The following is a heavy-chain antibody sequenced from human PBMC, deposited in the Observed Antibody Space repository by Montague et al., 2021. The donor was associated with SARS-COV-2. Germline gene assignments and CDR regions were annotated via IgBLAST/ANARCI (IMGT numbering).Heavy chain of an antibody. D-gene: IGHD1-1*01. CDR1: GDNVSSNSAT. Sequence: CAISGDNVSSNSATWNWVRQSPSRGLEWLGRTYYRSKWYNDYAVSVRGRVTINPDTSKNQFSLQLNSVTPEDTAIYHCTSGREGNYNVMDVWGQGTTVTVSS. J-gene: IGHJ6*02. V-gene: IGHV6-1*01. CDR3: TSGREGNYNVMDV. CDR2: TYYRSKWYN.